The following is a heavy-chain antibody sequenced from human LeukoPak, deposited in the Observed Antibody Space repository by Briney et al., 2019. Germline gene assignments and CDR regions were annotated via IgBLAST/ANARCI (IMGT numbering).Heavy chain of an antibody. CDR2: ISGSGGST. Sequence: PGGSLRLSCTASGFTFSSYAMSWVRQAPGKGLEWVSAISGSGGSTYYADSVKGRFTISRDNSKNSLYLQMNSLRAEDTAVYYCARRRQTGYSYGSFYYYYYYMDVWGKGTTVTISS. V-gene: IGHV3-23*01. J-gene: IGHJ6*03. CDR1: GFTFSSYA. D-gene: IGHD5-18*01. CDR3: ARRRQTGYSYGSFYYYYYYMDV.